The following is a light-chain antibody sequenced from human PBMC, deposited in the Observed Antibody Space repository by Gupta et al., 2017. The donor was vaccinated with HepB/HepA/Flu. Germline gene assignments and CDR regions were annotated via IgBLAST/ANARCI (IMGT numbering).Light chain of an antibody. CDR1: QGISSW. V-gene: IGKV1-12*01. CDR2: TAS. J-gene: IGKJ4*01. Sequence: DIQLTQSPSSVSASVGDRVTITCRASQGISSWLAWYQQKPGQAPKLLIYTASTLQSGVPSRFTGSGSGTDFTLTINSLQPEDFATYYCQQADNFPRTCGGGTKVEIK. CDR3: QQADNFPRT.